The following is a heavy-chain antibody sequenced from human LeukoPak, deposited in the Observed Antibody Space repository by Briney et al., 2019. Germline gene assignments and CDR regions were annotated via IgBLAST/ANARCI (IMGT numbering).Heavy chain of an antibody. J-gene: IGHJ4*02. CDR1: GFTFSSYG. Sequence: GGSLRLSCAASGFTFSSYGMHWVRQAPGKGLEWVAVIWYDGTNKYYADSVKGRFTISRDNSENTLYLQMNSLRAEDTAVYYCARETEMANLDYWGQGTLVTVSS. V-gene: IGHV3-33*01. CDR3: ARETEMANLDY. D-gene: IGHD5-24*01. CDR2: IWYDGTNK.